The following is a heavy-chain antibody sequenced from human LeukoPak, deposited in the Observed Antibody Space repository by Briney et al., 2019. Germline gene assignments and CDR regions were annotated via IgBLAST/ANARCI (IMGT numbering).Heavy chain of an antibody. CDR3: ARGGSSWYYEDY. Sequence: SVKVSCKASGGTFSSYAISWVRQAPGQGLEWMGGIIPIFGTANYAQKFQGRVTITADESTSTAYMELSSLRSEDTAVYYCARGGSSWYYEDYWGQGTLVTVSS. CDR1: GGTFSSYA. D-gene: IGHD6-13*01. V-gene: IGHV1-69*01. J-gene: IGHJ4*02. CDR2: IIPIFGTA.